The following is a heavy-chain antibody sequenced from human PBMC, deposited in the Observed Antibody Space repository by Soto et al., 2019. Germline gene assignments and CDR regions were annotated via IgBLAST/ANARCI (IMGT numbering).Heavy chain of an antibody. CDR1: GGSSVSSGDY. Sequence: VAGGSSVSSGDYWVWIRQPPGKWLEWIGSIYYSGSTYYNPPLKSRVTISVDTSKNQFSLKLSSVTAADTAVYYCARQPRYYYDSSGYRKPLYYHGMHVGGPGIPVTVS. D-gene: IGHD3-22*01. CDR2: IYYSGST. CDR3: ARQPRYYYDSSGYRKPLYYHGMHV. V-gene: IGHV4-39*01. J-gene: IGHJ6*02.